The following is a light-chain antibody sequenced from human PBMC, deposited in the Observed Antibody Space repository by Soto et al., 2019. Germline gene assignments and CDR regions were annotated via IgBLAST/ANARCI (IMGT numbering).Light chain of an antibody. CDR3: QQYNNWPFT. J-gene: IGKJ3*01. CDR2: GAS. V-gene: IGKV3-15*01. Sequence: EIGRTQSPATLSVSPGERATLYCSASLSISSNLAWYQQKPGHAPRLLIYGASTMATGIPATFSGSGSGTEFTLTISRLQSEDFAVYYWQQYNNWPFTFGPGTKVDIK. CDR1: LSISSN.